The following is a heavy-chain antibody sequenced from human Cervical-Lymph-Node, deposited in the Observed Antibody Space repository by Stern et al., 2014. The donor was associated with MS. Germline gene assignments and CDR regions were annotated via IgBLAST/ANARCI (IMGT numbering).Heavy chain of an antibody. CDR3: ARVGWDLLGWFDP. V-gene: IGHV4-31*03. J-gene: IGHJ5*02. CDR2: IYYNGNT. D-gene: IGHD1-26*01. CDR1: GGSITSSGHY. Sequence: QVQLQESGPGLVKPSQTLSLTCTVSGGSITSSGHYWSWIRQHPGQGLEWIEHIYYNGNTYYSPSLKSRVTVSVDTSNNQFSLNLSSVTAADTAVYYCARVGWDLLGWFDPWGQGALVTVSS.